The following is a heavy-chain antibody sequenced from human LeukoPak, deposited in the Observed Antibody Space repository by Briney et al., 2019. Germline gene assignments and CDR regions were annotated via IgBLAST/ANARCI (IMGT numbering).Heavy chain of an antibody. J-gene: IGHJ5*02. Sequence: ASVKVSCKASGYTFTSYGISWVRQAPGQGLEWMGWISAYNGNTNYAQKLQGRVTMTTDTPTSTAYMELRSLRSDDTAVYYCARALDIVVVPADNWFDPWGQGTLVTVSS. D-gene: IGHD2-2*03. CDR3: ARALDIVVVPADNWFDP. CDR1: GYTFTSYG. CDR2: ISAYNGNT. V-gene: IGHV1-18*01.